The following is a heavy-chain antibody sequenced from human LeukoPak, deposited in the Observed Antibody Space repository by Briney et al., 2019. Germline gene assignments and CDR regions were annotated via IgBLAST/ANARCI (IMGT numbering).Heavy chain of an antibody. Sequence: PGASVKVSCKASGYTFTSYGISWVRQAPGQGLEWMGWISAYNGNTNYAQKLQGRVTMTTDTSTSTAYMELRSLRSDDTAVYYCAREEGPADYGPTRGYWFDPWGQGTLVTVSS. CDR3: AREEGPADYGPTRGYWFDP. CDR2: ISAYNGNT. J-gene: IGHJ5*02. CDR1: GYTFTSYG. D-gene: IGHD4-17*01. V-gene: IGHV1-18*01.